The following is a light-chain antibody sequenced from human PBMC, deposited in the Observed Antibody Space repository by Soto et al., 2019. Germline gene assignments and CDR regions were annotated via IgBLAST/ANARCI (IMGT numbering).Light chain of an antibody. CDR2: DAS. CDR1: QSISSW. V-gene: IGKV1-5*01. CDR3: QQYNSYST. Sequence: DIQMTQSPSTLSASVGDRVTITCRASQSISSWLAWYQQKPGKAPKLLIYDASSLESGVPSRFSGSGSGTEFTLTISSLQPDDFATYYCQQYNSYSTFGGGIKV. J-gene: IGKJ4*01.